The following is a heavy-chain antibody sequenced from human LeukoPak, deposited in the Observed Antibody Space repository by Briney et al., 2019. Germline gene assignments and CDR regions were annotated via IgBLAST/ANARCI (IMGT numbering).Heavy chain of an antibody. CDR3: ARDMYGGTDY. V-gene: IGHV3-7*01. J-gene: IGHJ4*02. CDR2: IKQDGTEK. CDR1: GFTFSSSW. Sequence: GGSLRLSCAASGFTFSSSWMSWVRQAPGKGLEWAANIKQDGTEKYYVDSVKGRFTISRDNAKNSLYLQMNSLRAEDTAVYYCARDMYGGTDYWGQGTLVTASS. D-gene: IGHD2-8*01.